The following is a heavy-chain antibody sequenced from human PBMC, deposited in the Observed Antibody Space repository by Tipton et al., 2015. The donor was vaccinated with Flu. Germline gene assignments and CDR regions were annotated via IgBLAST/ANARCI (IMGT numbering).Heavy chain of an antibody. D-gene: IGHD6-19*01. CDR2: IYTSGNT. J-gene: IGHJ4*02. V-gene: IGHV4-4*07. CDR3: ARGQGNSGWRYFDY. Sequence: TLSLTCNVSGGSLSGYYWSWIRQPAGRGLEWIGRIYTSGNTNYSPSLKSRVTMSADTSKNQFSLKLSSMTAADTAVYYCARGQGNSGWRYFDYWGQGTLVTVSS. CDR1: GGSLSGYY.